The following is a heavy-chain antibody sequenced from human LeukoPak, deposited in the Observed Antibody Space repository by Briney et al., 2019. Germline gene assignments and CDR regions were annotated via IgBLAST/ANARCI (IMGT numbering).Heavy chain of an antibody. CDR2: ISSSGSTI. D-gene: IGHD5-18*01. J-gene: IGHJ4*02. CDR3: AKHQDTAMTLVGFRTLGYFDY. V-gene: IGHV3-48*03. CDR1: GFTFSSYE. Sequence: GGSLRLSCAASGFTFSSYEMNWVRQAPGKGLEWVSYISSSGSTIYYADSVKGRFTISRDNSKNTLYLQMNSLRAEDTAVYYCAKHQDTAMTLVGFRTLGYFDYWGQGTLVTVSS.